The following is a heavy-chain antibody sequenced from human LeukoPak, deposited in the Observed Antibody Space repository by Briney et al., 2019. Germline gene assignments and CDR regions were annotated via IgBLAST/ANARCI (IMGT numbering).Heavy chain of an antibody. J-gene: IGHJ3*02. Sequence: SETLSLTCTVSGDSIRSSFWTWIRQPPGKGLEWIGYIFYSGSTNYNPSLKGRVTMSVGTSESQFSLKLSSLTAADTAVYYCARPGYGSGTFGAFDIWGQGTMVTVSS. CDR3: ARPGYGSGTFGAFDI. V-gene: IGHV4-59*08. CDR2: IFYSGST. CDR1: GDSIRSSF. D-gene: IGHD3-10*01.